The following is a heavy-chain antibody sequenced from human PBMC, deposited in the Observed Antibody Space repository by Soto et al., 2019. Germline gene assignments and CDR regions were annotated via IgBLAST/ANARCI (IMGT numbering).Heavy chain of an antibody. CDR1: GGSFSGYY. V-gene: IGHV4-34*01. J-gene: IGHJ2*01. Sequence: QVQLQQWGAGLLKPSETLSLTCAVYGGSFSGYYWSWIRQPPGKGLEWIGEINHSGSTNYNPSLKSRVTISVVTSKNQFSLQLSSVTAADTAVYYCARGATVMYWYFDLWGRGTLVTVSS. D-gene: IGHD4-17*01. CDR3: ARGATVMYWYFDL. CDR2: INHSGST.